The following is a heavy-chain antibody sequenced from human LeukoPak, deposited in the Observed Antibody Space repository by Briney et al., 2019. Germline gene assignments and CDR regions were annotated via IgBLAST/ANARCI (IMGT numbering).Heavy chain of an antibody. CDR1: GGSISSSSYY. CDR2: IYYSGST. J-gene: IGHJ4*02. Sequence: SETPSLTCTVSGGSISSSSYYWGWIHQPPGKGLEWIGSIYYSGSTYYNPSLKGRVTLSVDTSKNQFSLKLSSVTAADTAVYYCARQSQLWFGELAYFDYWGQGTLVTVSS. D-gene: IGHD3-10*01. CDR3: ARQSQLWFGELAYFDY. V-gene: IGHV4-39*01.